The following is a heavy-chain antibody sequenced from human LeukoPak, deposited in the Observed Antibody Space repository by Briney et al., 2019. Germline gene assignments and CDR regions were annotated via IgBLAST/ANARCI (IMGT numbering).Heavy chain of an antibody. J-gene: IGHJ4*02. V-gene: IGHV3-48*01. CDR1: GFNFNNYN. CDR3: AREPMYSSSWYTSCDY. Sequence: PGRSLRLSCAASGFNFNNYNMNWVRQAPGKGLGWVSYITLSSSSIYYADSVKGRFTISRDNAKNSLYLQMNSLRAEDTAVYYCAREPMYSSSWYTSCDYWGQGTLVTVSS. D-gene: IGHD6-13*01. CDR2: ITLSSSSI.